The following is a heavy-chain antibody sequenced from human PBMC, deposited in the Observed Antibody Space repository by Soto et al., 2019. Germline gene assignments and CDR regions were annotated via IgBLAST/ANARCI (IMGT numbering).Heavy chain of an antibody. J-gene: IGHJ2*01. D-gene: IGHD2-8*01. CDR1: GFTFSSYW. CDR2: IKQDGSEK. Sequence: GGSLRLSCAASGFTFSSYWMSWVRQAPGKGLEWVANIKQDGSEKYYVDSVKGRFTISRDNAKNSLYLQMNSLRAEDTAVYYCARVKEVDMVLMVSWYFDLWGRGTLVTVSS. CDR3: ARVKEVDMVLMVSWYFDL. V-gene: IGHV3-7*01.